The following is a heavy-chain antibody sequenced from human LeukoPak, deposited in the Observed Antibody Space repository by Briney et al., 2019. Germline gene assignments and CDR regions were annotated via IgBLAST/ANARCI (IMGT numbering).Heavy chain of an antibody. Sequence: PSETLSLTCTVSGGSISSYYWSWIRQPPGKGLEWIAYIYYSGSTNYNPSLKSRVTISVDTSKNQFSLKLSSVTAADTAVYYCARHAIGYCSSTSCYPLTPHYYYYMDVWGKGTTVTVSS. D-gene: IGHD2-2*01. CDR2: IYYSGST. CDR3: ARHAIGYCSSTSCYPLTPHYYYYMDV. V-gene: IGHV4-59*08. CDR1: GGSISSYY. J-gene: IGHJ6*03.